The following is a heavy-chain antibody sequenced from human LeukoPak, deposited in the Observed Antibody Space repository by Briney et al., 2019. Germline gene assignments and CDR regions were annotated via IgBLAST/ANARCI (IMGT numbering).Heavy chain of an antibody. CDR2: VNWSGSST. J-gene: IGHJ4*02. CDR1: GFNFDDYG. D-gene: IGHD3-22*01. Sequence: PGGSLRLYCAASGFNFDDYGMTWVRQAPGRGLEWVSGVNWSGSSTNYADSVKGRFTISRDSAMNSLYLQMNSLRAEDTALYYCARAHNCDGRDYYYAFSDYWGQGSLVTVSS. V-gene: IGHV3-20*04. CDR3: ARAHNCDGRDYYYAFSDY.